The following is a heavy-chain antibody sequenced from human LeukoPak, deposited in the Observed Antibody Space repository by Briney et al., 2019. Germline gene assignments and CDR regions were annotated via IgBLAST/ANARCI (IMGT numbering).Heavy chain of an antibody. CDR3: ARADSYGDSDWFDP. V-gene: IGHV3-21*01. CDR2: ISSSSSYI. D-gene: IGHD4-17*01. Sequence: GGSLRLSCAAYGFTFSSYSMNWVRQAPGKGLEWVSSISSSSSYIYYADSVKGRFTISRDNAKNSLYLQMNSLRAEDTAVYYCARADSYGDSDWFDPWGQGTLVTVSS. J-gene: IGHJ5*02. CDR1: GFTFSSYS.